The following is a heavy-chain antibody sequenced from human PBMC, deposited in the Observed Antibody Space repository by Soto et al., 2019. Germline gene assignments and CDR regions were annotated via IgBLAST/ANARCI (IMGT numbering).Heavy chain of an antibody. D-gene: IGHD1-26*01. Sequence: ASVKVSCKASGYTFTGHYMHWVRQAPGQGLEWMGWINPNSGGTDYAQKFQGRVTMTGDTSITTAYMELSSLTPDDTAVYSCAREAPGSGRAFDIWGQGTMVTVS. CDR1: GYTFTGHY. J-gene: IGHJ3*02. V-gene: IGHV1-2*02. CDR3: AREAPGSGRAFDI. CDR2: INPNSGGT.